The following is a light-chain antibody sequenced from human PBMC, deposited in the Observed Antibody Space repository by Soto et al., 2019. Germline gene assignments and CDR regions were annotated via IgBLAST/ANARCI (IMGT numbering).Light chain of an antibody. CDR1: QDIGND. Sequence: AIQVTQSPSSVSASVGDRVTITCRASQDIGNDLGWYQQKPGEAPRLLIYAPSTFQSGVPSRFSGSGSGTDFTLTISSLQPEDSATYYCLQDYNYPWTFGQGTKVEIK. J-gene: IGKJ1*01. CDR2: APS. V-gene: IGKV1-6*02. CDR3: LQDYNYPWT.